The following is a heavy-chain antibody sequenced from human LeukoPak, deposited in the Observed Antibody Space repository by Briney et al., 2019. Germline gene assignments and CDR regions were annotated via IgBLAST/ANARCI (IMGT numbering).Heavy chain of an antibody. CDR1: GGSISSSSYY. J-gene: IGHJ4*02. D-gene: IGHD5-18*01. V-gene: IGHV4-39*01. Sequence: PSETLSLTCTVSGGSISSSSYYWGWIRQPPGKGLEWIESIYYSGSTYYNPSLKSRVTISVDTSKNQFSLKLSSVTAADTAVYYCARPEVSGYSYGYSWYYWGQGTLVTVSS. CDR2: IYYSGST. CDR3: ARPEVSGYSYGYSWYY.